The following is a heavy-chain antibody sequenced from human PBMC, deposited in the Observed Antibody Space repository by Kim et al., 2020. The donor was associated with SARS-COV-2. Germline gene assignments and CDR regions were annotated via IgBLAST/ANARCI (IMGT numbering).Heavy chain of an antibody. J-gene: IGHJ4*02. V-gene: IGHV3-33*01. Sequence: KYYADTVKGRFTLSSDQSKNTLYLRMNSLRAEDTDVYYCALGGPTVTTHVYWGQGTLVTVSS. D-gene: IGHD4-17*01. CDR2: K. CDR3: ALGGPTVTTHVY.